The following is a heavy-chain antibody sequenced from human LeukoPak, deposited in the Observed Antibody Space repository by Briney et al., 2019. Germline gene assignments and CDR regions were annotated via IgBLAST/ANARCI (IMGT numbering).Heavy chain of an antibody. CDR3: ARDEAWGSPVDSGYNYGARYFDY. CDR1: GYTFTDYH. CDR2: ISAYNGNT. D-gene: IGHD5-18*01. V-gene: IGHV1-18*04. Sequence: ASVKVSCKASGYTFTDYHMHWVRQAPGQGLEWMGWISAYNGNTYYAQKLQGRLTMTTGTSTSTAYMELRSLTSDDTAVYYCARDEAWGSPVDSGYNYGARYFDYWGQGTLVTVSS. J-gene: IGHJ4*02.